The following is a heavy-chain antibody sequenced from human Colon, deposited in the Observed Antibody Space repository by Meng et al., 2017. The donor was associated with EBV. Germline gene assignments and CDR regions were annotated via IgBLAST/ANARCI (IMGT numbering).Heavy chain of an antibody. CDR3: ARRTTVNLRSFDS. J-gene: IGHJ4*02. Sequence: QVQMQQGGAGLLKPSETPSLTCAVSGGSFSGYYWSWIRQAPGKGLEWIGEINHSGSTKFNPSLESRVSISVDTSENQVSLKLTSVTAADTAVYYCARRTTVNLRSFDSWGQGTLVTVSS. D-gene: IGHD4-17*01. V-gene: IGHV4-34*01. CDR1: GGSFSGYY. CDR2: INHSGST.